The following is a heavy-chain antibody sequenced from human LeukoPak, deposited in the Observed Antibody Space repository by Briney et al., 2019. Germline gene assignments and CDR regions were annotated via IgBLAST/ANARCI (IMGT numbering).Heavy chain of an antibody. CDR1: GFTFSSYA. CDR2: ISGSGGST. Sequence: GGSLRLSCAASGFTFSSYAMSWVRQAPGKGLEWVSAISGSGGSTYYADSVKGRFTISRDNSKNTPYLQMNSLRVEDTAEYYCAKGGYNWFDPWGQGTLVTVSS. V-gene: IGHV3-23*01. CDR3: AKGGYNWFDP. D-gene: IGHD3-10*01. J-gene: IGHJ5*02.